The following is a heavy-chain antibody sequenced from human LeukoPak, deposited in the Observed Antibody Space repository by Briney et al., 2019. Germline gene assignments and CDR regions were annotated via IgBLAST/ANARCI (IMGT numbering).Heavy chain of an antibody. Sequence: GGSLRLSCAASGFTFSSYEMNWVRQAPGKGLEWVSYISSSGSTIYYADSVKGRFTISRDNAKNTVYVQMNSLRAEDTAVYYCARGLPGHTSALGYWGQGTLVTVSS. J-gene: IGHJ4*02. CDR3: ARGLPGHTSALGY. CDR1: GFTFSSYE. CDR2: ISSSGSTI. V-gene: IGHV3-48*03. D-gene: IGHD6-25*01.